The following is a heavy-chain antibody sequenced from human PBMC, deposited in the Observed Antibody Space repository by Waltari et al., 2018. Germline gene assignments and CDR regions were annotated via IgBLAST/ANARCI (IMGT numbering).Heavy chain of an antibody. CDR2: IWYDGSNK. J-gene: IGHJ4*02. CDR3: AKGPYYYDSSGYLLDY. Sequence: QVQLVESGGGVVQPGRSLRLSCAAYGFTFSSSGMHWVRKAPGKWLAWVEGIWYDGSNKYYPASVKGRFTISRDNSKHTLYLQMNSLRAEDTAMYYCAKGPYYYDSSGYLLDYWGQGTLVTVSS. CDR1: GFTFSSSG. D-gene: IGHD3-22*01. V-gene: IGHV3-30*18.